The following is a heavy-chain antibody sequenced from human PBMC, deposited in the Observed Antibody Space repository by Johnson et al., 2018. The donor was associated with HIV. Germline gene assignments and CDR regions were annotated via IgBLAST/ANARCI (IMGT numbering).Heavy chain of an antibody. CDR3: TRDRIQIWSYVGTFDT. V-gene: IGHV3-30*02. Sequence: QVQLVESGGGVVQPGGSLRLSCAASGFTFSSYGMHWVRQAPGKGLEWVAFIRYDGSNKYYADSVKGRFTISRDNSKHTLYLQMNSLIAEDTAVYYCTRDRIQIWSYVGTFDTWGPGALVTVSS. CDR2: IRYDGSNK. J-gene: IGHJ3*02. D-gene: IGHD5-18*01. CDR1: GFTFSSYG.